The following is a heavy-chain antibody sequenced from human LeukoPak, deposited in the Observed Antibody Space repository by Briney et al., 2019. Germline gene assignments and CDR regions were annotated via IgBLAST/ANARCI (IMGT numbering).Heavy chain of an antibody. CDR1: GFTFGDYA. CDR2: ISGSGGST. D-gene: IGHD4-17*01. J-gene: IGHJ2*01. Sequence: GGSLRLSCTSSGFTFGDYAMSWFRQAPGKGLEWVSAISGSGGSTYYADSVKGRFTISRDNSKNTLYLQMNSLRAEDTAVYYCAKAATTVTTSYWYFDLWGRGTLVTVSS. V-gene: IGHV3-23*01. CDR3: AKAATTVTTSYWYFDL.